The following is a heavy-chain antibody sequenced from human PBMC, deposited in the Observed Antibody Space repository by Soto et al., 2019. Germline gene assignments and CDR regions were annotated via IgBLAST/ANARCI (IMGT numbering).Heavy chain of an antibody. V-gene: IGHV5-51*01. J-gene: IGHJ3*02. D-gene: IGHD3-22*01. Sequence: LGESLKISCKGSGYSFTSYWIDWVRQMPGKGLEWMGSIYPGDSDTRYSPSFQGQVTISADKSISTAYLQWSSLKASDTAIYYCARPTSGYPNDAFDIWGQGTMVTVSS. CDR3: ARPTSGYPNDAFDI. CDR1: GYSFTSYW. CDR2: IYPGDSDT.